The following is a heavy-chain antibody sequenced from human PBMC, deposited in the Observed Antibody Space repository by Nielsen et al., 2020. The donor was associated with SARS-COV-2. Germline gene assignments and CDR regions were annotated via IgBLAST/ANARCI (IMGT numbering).Heavy chain of an antibody. V-gene: IGHV3-30-3*01. CDR3: ARDLSTVLGGNSFVFVY. J-gene: IGHJ4*02. D-gene: IGHD4-23*01. CDR1: GFTFSSYA. CDR2: ISYDGSNK. Sequence: GESLKISCAASGFTFSSYAMHWVRQAPGKGLEWVAVISYDGSNKYYADSVKGRFTISRDNSKNTLYLQMNSLRAEDTAVYYCARDLSTVLGGNSFVFVYWGQGTLVTVSS.